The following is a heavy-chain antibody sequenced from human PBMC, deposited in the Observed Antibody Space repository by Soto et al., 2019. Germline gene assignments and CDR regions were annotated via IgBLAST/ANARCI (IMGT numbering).Heavy chain of an antibody. V-gene: IGHV4-34*01. CDR2: INHSGST. CDR3: ARGTRGYNYGPYSPRLGNYLHY. D-gene: IGHD5-18*01. Sequence: SETLSLTCGVYGGSLNGYYWSWIRQPPGKGLEWIGEINHSGSTNYNPSLKSRVTISVDTSKNQFSLSLSSVTAADTTVYYCARGTRGYNYGPYSPRLGNYLHYCGRGILGTVSS. CDR1: GGSLNGYY. J-gene: IGHJ4*02.